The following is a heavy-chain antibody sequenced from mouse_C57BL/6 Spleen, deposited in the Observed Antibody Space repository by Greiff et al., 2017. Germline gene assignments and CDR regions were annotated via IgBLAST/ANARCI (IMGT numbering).Heavy chain of an antibody. J-gene: IGHJ2*01. V-gene: IGHV14-4*01. D-gene: IGHD1-1*01. CDR2: IDPENGDT. CDR3: TTADGSSYGY. Sequence: VQLQQSGAELVRPGASVKLSCTASGFNIKDDYMHWVKQRPEQGLEWIGWIDPENGDTEYASKFQGKATITADTSSNTAYLQLSSLTSEDTAVYYCTTADGSSYGYWGQGTTLTVSS. CDR1: GFNIKDDY.